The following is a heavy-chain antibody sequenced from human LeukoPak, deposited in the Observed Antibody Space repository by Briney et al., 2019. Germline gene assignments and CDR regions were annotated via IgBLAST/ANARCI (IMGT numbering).Heavy chain of an antibody. CDR3: ARVRYDSSAYYYFWDY. Sequence: SETLSLTCTVSGGSISGYYWSWIRQPPGKGLEWIAYIHYSGSTNYNPSLKGRVTISVDTSNNQFSLKLSSVTAADTAVYYCARVRYDSSAYYYFWDYWGQGTLVTVSS. V-gene: IGHV4-59*01. CDR2: IHYSGST. J-gene: IGHJ4*02. D-gene: IGHD3-22*01. CDR1: GGSISGYY.